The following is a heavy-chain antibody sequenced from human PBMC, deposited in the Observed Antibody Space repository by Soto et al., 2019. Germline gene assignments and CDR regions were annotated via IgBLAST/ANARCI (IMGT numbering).Heavy chain of an antibody. V-gene: IGHV5-51*01. CDR1: GYSFSTYW. Sequence: EVQLVQSGAEVKKPGESLKISCKGSGYSFSTYWIGWVRQMPGKGLEWMGIIYPGDSDTRYSPSFQGQVTFSADKSISTAYLQWSSLKATDTAMYYCARHRGIAVAEIDYWGQGTLVTVSS. CDR3: ARHRGIAVAEIDY. J-gene: IGHJ4*02. D-gene: IGHD6-19*01. CDR2: IYPGDSDT.